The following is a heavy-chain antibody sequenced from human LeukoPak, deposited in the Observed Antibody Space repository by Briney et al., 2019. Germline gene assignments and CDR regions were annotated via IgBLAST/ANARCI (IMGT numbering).Heavy chain of an antibody. J-gene: IGHJ4*02. CDR1: GFTFSSYS. V-gene: IGHV3-21*01. Sequence: KPGGSLRLSCAASGFTFSSYSMNWVRQAAGKWLEWVSSISSSSSYIYYADSVRGRFTISRDNAKNSLYLQMNSLRAEDTAVYYCARVQYYYGSGSYSADYWGQGTLVTVSS. CDR3: ARVQYYYGSGSYSADY. CDR2: ISSSSSYI. D-gene: IGHD3-10*01.